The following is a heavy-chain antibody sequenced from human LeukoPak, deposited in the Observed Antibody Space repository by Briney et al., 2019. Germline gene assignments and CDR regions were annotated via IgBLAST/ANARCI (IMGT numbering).Heavy chain of an antibody. D-gene: IGHD6-19*01. J-gene: IGHJ4*02. CDR1: GFTFRNYV. Sequence: GGSLRLSCAASGFTFRNYVMNWVRQAPGKGLEWVSGISGSGDSTYYADSVKGRFTISRDNSKNTLYLQMNSLRVEDTAAYYCAKVRAPSGWFNSDYWGQGTLVTVSS. CDR3: AKVRAPSGWFNSDY. CDR2: ISGSGDST. V-gene: IGHV3-23*01.